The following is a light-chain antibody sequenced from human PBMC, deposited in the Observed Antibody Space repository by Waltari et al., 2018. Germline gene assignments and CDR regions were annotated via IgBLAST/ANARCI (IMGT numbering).Light chain of an antibody. CDR2: WAS. CDR1: QSVLYSSNNKNF. CDR3: QQYYSTPVA. J-gene: IGKJ1*01. Sequence: DIVMTQSPDSLGVSLGERATINCKSSQSVLYSSNNKNFLAWYQQKPGQPPKLLIYWASTRKSGVPDRFSGGGSGTDFTLTISSLQAEDVAVYYCQQYYSTPVAFGQGTKVEIK. V-gene: IGKV4-1*01.